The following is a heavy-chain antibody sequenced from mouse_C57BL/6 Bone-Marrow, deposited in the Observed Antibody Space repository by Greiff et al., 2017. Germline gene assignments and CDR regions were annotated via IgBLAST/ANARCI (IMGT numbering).Heavy chain of an antibody. Sequence: VQLQQSGPELVKPGASVKISCKASGYTFTDYYMNWVKQSHGKSLEWIGDINPNNGGTSYNQKFKGKATLTVDKSSSTAYMELRSLTSEDSAVYYCARSSTTVVARDFDVWGTGTTVTVSS. J-gene: IGHJ1*03. CDR2: INPNNGGT. V-gene: IGHV1-26*01. D-gene: IGHD1-1*01. CDR1: GYTFTDYY. CDR3: ARSSTTVVARDFDV.